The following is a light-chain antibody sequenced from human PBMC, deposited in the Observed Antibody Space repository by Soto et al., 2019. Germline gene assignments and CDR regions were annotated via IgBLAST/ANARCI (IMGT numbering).Light chain of an antibody. Sequence: DIVMTQSPDSLAVSLGERATINCKSSQSVLYSSNNKNYLAWYQQKPGQPPKLLIYWASTRESGFPDRFSGSGSGTDFTLTIISLQAEDVAVYYCQQYYSPPPTFGQGTKVEIK. CDR1: QSVLYSSNNKNY. J-gene: IGKJ1*01. V-gene: IGKV4-1*01. CDR2: WAS. CDR3: QQYYSPPPT.